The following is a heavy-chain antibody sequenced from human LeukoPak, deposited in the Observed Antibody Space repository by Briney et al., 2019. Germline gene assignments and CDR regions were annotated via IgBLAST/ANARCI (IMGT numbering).Heavy chain of an antibody. CDR1: GGSISSSSSY. Sequence: SETLSLTCTVSGGSISSSSSYWGWIRQPPGKGLEWIGSIYYSGSTYYNPSLKSRVTISVDTSKNQFSLKLSSVTAADTAVYYCAKGIYFSNGVCIVNHWFVPWGQGTLVNVSS. CDR2: IYYSGST. D-gene: IGHD2-8*01. V-gene: IGHV4-39*01. J-gene: IGHJ5*02. CDR3: AKGIYFSNGVCIVNHWFVP.